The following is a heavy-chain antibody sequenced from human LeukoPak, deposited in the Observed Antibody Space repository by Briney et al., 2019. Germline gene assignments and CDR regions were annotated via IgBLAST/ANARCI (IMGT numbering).Heavy chain of an antibody. CDR3: AREMSDTVTWGWYFDL. Sequence: GGSLRLSCAASGLSFSSYDMHWVGQATGKGLEWGSAIGTKGDTYYSDSVRGRFTISRENGKNSLYLQMNSLRAGDTAVYYCAREMSDTVTWGWYFDLWGRGTLVTVSS. D-gene: IGHD4-17*01. CDR2: IGTKGDT. V-gene: IGHV3-13*01. J-gene: IGHJ2*01. CDR1: GLSFSSYD.